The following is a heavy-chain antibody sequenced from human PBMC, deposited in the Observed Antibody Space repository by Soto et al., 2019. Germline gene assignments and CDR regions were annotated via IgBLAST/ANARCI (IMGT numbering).Heavy chain of an antibody. J-gene: IGHJ4*02. CDR2: IIPIFGTA. CDR1: GGTFSSYA. V-gene: IGHV1-69*01. Sequence: QVQLVQSGAEVKKPGSSVKVSCKASGGTFSSYAISWVRQAPGQGLEWMGGIIPIFGTANYAQKFQGRVTITADESTSTDYMELSSLRSEDTAVYYCARAGRGKEMATSTFDYWGQGTLVTVSS. D-gene: IGHD5-12*01. CDR3: ARAGRGKEMATSTFDY.